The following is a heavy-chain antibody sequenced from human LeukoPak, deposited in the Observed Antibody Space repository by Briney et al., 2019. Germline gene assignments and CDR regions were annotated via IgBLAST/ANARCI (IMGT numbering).Heavy chain of an antibody. Sequence: GGSLRLSCAASGFTFSSYGMSWVRQAPGKGLEWVSAISGSGGSTYYADSVKGRFTISRDNSKNTLHLQMNSLRAEDTAVYYCAKDSWGPYCSSTSCHRNFDYWGQGTLVTVSS. J-gene: IGHJ4*02. V-gene: IGHV3-23*01. D-gene: IGHD2-2*01. CDR3: AKDSWGPYCSSTSCHRNFDY. CDR1: GFTFSSYG. CDR2: ISGSGGST.